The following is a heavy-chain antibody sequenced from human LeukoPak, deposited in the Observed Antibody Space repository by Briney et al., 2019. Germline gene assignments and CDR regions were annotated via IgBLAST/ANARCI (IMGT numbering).Heavy chain of an antibody. J-gene: IGHJ4*02. V-gene: IGHV4-59*01. CDR1: GGSISSYY. D-gene: IGHD4-23*01. CDR2: IYYSGST. Sequence: SETLSLTCSVSGGSISSYYWSWIRQPPGKGLEWIGYIYYSGSTNYNPSLKSRVSISVDTSKNQFSLKLTSVTTADTAVYYCTRGTAVYGGNSPYYFDYWGQGTLVTVSS. CDR3: TRGTAVYGGNSPYYFDY.